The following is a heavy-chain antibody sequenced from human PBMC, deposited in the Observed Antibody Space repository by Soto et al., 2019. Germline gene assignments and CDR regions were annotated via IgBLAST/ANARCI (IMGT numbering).Heavy chain of an antibody. Sequence: GGSLRLSCAASGFTFSNYAMSWVRQAPGKGLEWVSAISGSGGSTYFADSVKGRFTISRDNSKNTLYLQMNSLRAEDTAVYYCAKSFSSYDTSGYYGVGYYYGMDVWGQGTTVTVSS. CDR3: AKSFSSYDTSGYYGVGYYYGMDV. V-gene: IGHV3-23*01. J-gene: IGHJ6*02. CDR2: ISGSGGST. CDR1: GFTFSNYA. D-gene: IGHD3-22*01.